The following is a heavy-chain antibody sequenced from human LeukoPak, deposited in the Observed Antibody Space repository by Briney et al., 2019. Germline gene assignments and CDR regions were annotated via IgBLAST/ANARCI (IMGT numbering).Heavy chain of an antibody. Sequence: SETLSLTCAVYGGSFSGYYWGWIRQPPGKGLEWIGSIYYSGSTYYNPSLKSRVTISVDTSKNQFSLKLSSVTAADTAVYYCARRLYYGSGSYLYYFDYWGQGTLVTVSS. CDR1: GGSFSGYY. D-gene: IGHD3-10*01. CDR2: IYYSGST. J-gene: IGHJ4*02. V-gene: IGHV4-39*01. CDR3: ARRLYYGSGSYLYYFDY.